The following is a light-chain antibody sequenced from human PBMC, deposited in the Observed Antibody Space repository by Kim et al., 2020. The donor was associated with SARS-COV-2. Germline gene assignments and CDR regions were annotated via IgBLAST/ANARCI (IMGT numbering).Light chain of an antibody. V-gene: IGLV3-19*01. CDR3: NPRDSSGNHVV. CDR1: SLRSYY. J-gene: IGLJ2*01. Sequence: LGQTVRITCQEDSLRSYYASWFQQNPGQAPVLVIYSKNNRPSGIPDRFSGSSSGNTASLTITGAQAEDEADYYCNPRDSSGNHVVFGGGTQLTVL. CDR2: SKN.